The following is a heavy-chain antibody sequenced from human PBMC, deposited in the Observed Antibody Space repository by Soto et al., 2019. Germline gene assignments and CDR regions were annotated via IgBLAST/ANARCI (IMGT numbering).Heavy chain of an antibody. CDR2: MSYSGST. Sequence: QLQLQESGPGLVKPSETLSLTCTVSGGSISSSSSYWGWIRQPPGKGLEWIGRMSYSGSTYHNPSRKRRGTLAGDTTQNQVSLKLTSVTAADTAVYSCARHRVPRGYDPIPGGVDSWGQGILVTASS. V-gene: IGHV4-39*01. J-gene: IGHJ4*02. CDR1: GGSISSSSSY. CDR3: ARHRVPRGYDPIPGGVDS. D-gene: IGHD5-12*01.